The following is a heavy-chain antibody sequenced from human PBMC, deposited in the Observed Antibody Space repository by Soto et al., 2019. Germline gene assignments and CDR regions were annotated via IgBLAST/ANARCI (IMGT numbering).Heavy chain of an antibody. V-gene: IGHV1-2*04. CDR3: ARGLGITIFGVVITSHDAFDI. D-gene: IGHD3-3*01. CDR1: GYTFTGYY. Sequence: ETSVKVSCKASGYTFTGYYMHWVRQAPGQGLEWMGWINPNSGGTNYAQKFQGWVTMTRDTSISTAYMELSRLGSDDTAVYYCARGLGITIFGVVITSHDAFDIWGQGTMVTVSS. CDR2: INPNSGGT. J-gene: IGHJ3*02.